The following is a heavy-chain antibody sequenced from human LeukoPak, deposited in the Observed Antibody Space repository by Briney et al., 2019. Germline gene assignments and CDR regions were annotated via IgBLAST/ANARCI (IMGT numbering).Heavy chain of an antibody. CDR1: GFTFSDYY. D-gene: IGHD6-13*01. CDR3: ARVPVAAAGTSFWFDP. V-gene: IGHV3-11*04. CDR2: ISSSGSTI. Sequence: GGSLRLSCAASGFTFSDYYMSWIRQAPGKGLEWVSYISSSGSTIYYADSVKGRFTISRDNAKNSLYLQMNSLRAEDTAVYYCARVPVAAAGTSFWFDPWGQGILVTVSS. J-gene: IGHJ5*02.